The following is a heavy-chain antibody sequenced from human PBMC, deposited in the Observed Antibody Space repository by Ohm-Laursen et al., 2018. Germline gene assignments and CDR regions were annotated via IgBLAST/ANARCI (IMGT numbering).Heavy chain of an antibody. Sequence: SLRLSCTASGFTFSSYAMSWVRQAPGKGLEWVSVISGSGGSTYYADSVKGRFTISRDNSKTTLYLQMNSLRAEDTAVYYCAKDRPVTTYYFDYWGQGTLVTVSS. CDR3: AKDRPVTTYYFDY. CDR2: ISGSGGST. D-gene: IGHD4-17*01. J-gene: IGHJ4*02. V-gene: IGHV3-23*01. CDR1: GFTFSSYA.